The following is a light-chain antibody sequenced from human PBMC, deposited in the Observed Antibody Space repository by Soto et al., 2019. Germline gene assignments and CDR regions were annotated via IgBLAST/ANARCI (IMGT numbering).Light chain of an antibody. CDR3: QVWDGTSEV. CDR2: DDS. V-gene: IGLV3-21*02. Sequence: SYELTQPPSVSVAPGQTARITCGGNSIGRKTVHWYQQRPGQAPVLVVYDDSDRPSDIPERFSGSNSGDTATLTISRVEDGDEADYYCQVWDGTSEVFGTGTKDTVL. J-gene: IGLJ1*01. CDR1: SIGRKT.